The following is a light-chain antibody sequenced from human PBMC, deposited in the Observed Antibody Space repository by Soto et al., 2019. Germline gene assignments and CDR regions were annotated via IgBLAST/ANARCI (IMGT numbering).Light chain of an antibody. V-gene: IGKV1-9*01. Sequence: DIQLTQSPAFLAASVGDRVTITCRASQGISTYLAWYQQKPGKAPKLLIYAAFTLQSGVPLSFRGSGSGTSFTLTISSLQPEDFATYYCQQLLSYPITFGQGTRLEIK. J-gene: IGKJ5*01. CDR2: AAF. CDR3: QQLLSYPIT. CDR1: QGISTY.